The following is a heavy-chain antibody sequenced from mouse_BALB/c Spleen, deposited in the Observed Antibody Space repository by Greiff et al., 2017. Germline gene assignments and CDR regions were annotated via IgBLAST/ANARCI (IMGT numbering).Heavy chain of an antibody. CDR2: IDPANGNT. J-gene: IGHJ2*01. D-gene: IGHD2-4*01. CDR3: ALYDYDVDY. V-gene: IGHV14-3*02. Sequence: EVKLVESGAELVKPGASVKLSCTASGFNIKDTYMHWVKQRPEQGLEWIGRIDPANGNTKYDPKFQGKATITADTSSNTAYLQLSSLTSEDTAVYYCALYDYDVDYWGQGTTLTVSS. CDR1: GFNIKDTY.